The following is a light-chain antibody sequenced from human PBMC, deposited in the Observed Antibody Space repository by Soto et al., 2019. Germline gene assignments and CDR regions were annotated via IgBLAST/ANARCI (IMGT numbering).Light chain of an antibody. CDR3: QKRSNWPLT. CDR2: DAS. J-gene: IGKJ4*01. CDR1: QRVSSY. Sequence: EIVLTQSPATLSLSPGERATLSCRASQRVSSYLAWYQQKPGQAPRLLIYDASNRATGIPARFSGSGSWTDFTLTISSLEPEDFAVYYCQKRSNWPLTFGGGTKVEIK. V-gene: IGKV3-11*01.